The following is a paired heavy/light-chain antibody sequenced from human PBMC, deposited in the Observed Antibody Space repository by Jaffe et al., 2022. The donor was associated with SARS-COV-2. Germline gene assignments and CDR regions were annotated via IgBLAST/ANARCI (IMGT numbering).Light chain of an antibody. CDR1: SSNIGSNS. V-gene: IGLV1-47*01. Sequence: QSVLTQPPSASGTPGQRVTISCSGSSSNIGSNSVVWYQQIPGTAPKLLIYKNYQRPSGVPDRFSASKSGTSASLAISGLRSEDESNYYCAAWDVSLSVWVFGGGTKLTVL. CDR2: KNY. CDR3: AAWDVSLSVWV. J-gene: IGLJ3*02.
Heavy chain of an antibody. D-gene: IGHD3-22*01. CDR3: ARDDYKGCNSSSCFDV. CDR1: GYIFTGYA. J-gene: IGHJ6*02. V-gene: IGHV7-4-1*02. Sequence: QVQLVQSGSELKKPGASVKVSCKGSGYIFTGYAINWVRQAPGQGFEWMGWINPNTGNPMFAQGFTGRFVFSLDTSVSTAYLQISSLKADDTAIYYCARDDYKGCNSSSCFDVWGQGTTVTVSS. CDR2: INPNTGNP.